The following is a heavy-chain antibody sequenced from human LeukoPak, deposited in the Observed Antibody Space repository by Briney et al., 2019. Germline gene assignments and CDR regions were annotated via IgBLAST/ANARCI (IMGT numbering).Heavy chain of an antibody. CDR1: GFTFSSYW. CDR2: IKQDGSEK. CDR3: ARDLYGSGSYYPN. J-gene: IGHJ4*02. V-gene: IGHV3-7*01. D-gene: IGHD3-10*01. Sequence: PGGSLRLSCAASGFTFSSYWMGWVRQAPGKGLEWVANIKQDGSEKYYVDSVKGRFTISRDNAKNSLYLQMNSLRAEDTAVYYCARDLYGSGSYYPNWGQGTLVTVSS.